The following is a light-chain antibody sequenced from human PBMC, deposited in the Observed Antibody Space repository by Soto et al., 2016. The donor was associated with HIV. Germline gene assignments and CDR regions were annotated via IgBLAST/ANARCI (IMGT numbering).Light chain of an antibody. CDR3: VSWDDSLSGLV. CDR2: RDN. Sequence: GSVTPGQNVTISCSGGYSNIGKNFVYWYQQFPPTAPKLLIYRDNQRPSGVPDRFSGSKSGTSASLAISGPRSEDEGDYYCVSWDDSLSGLVFGGGTKVTVL. J-gene: IGLJ3*02. V-gene: IGLV1-47*01. CDR1: YSNIGKNF.